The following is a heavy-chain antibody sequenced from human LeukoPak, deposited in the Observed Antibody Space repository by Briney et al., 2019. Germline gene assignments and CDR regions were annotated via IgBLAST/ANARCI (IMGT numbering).Heavy chain of an antibody. CDR3: ARLSKGERSYYFDY. Sequence: GESLKISCKGSGYSFTSYWIGWVRQMPGKGLEWMGIIYPGESDTRYSPSFQGQVAISADKSINTAYLQWSSLKASDTAMYYCARLSKGERSYYFDYWGQGTLVTVSS. CDR1: GYSFTSYW. V-gene: IGHV5-51*01. D-gene: IGHD1-1*01. J-gene: IGHJ4*02. CDR2: IYPGESDT.